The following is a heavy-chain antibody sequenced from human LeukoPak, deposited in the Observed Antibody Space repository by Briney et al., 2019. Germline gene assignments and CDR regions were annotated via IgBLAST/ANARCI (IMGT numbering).Heavy chain of an antibody. CDR1: GGSFSGYY. CDR3: ARGQRYCSGGSCYSRDYYYYYMDV. J-gene: IGHJ6*03. Sequence: SETLSLTCAVYGGSFSGYYWSWIRQPPGKGLEWIGEINHSRSTHYNPSLKSRVTISVDTSKNQFSLKLSSVTAVDTAVYYCARGQRYCSGGSCYSRDYYYYYMDVWGKGTTVTVSS. CDR2: INHSRST. V-gene: IGHV4-34*01. D-gene: IGHD2-15*01.